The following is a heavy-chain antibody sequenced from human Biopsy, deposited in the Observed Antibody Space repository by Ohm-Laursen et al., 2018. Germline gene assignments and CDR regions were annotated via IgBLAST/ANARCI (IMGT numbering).Heavy chain of an antibody. V-gene: IGHV1-24*01. CDR2: FAPENGKT. Sequence: SVKVSCKVSGYAVTEFSMHWVRQAPGKGLEWMGGFAPENGKTIYAQKFQGRATMTEDTSTDTAYMELSSLRSEDTAVYYCAADINVWNVNYWGQGTQVTVSS. J-gene: IGHJ4*02. CDR1: GYAVTEFS. CDR3: AADINVWNVNY. D-gene: IGHD1-1*01.